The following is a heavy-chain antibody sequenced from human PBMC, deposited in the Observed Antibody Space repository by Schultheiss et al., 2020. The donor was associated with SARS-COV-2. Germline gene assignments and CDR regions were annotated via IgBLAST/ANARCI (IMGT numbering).Heavy chain of an antibody. D-gene: IGHD1-1*01. CDR1: GGSFSGYY. V-gene: IGHV4-59*01. CDR3: ARVNDYYYYGMDV. Sequence: SCAVSGGSFSGYYWSWIRQPPGKGLEWIGYIYYSGSTNYNPSLKSRVTISVDTSKNQFSLKLSSVTAADTAVYYCARVNDYYYYGMDVWGQGTTVTVSS. J-gene: IGHJ6*02. CDR2: IYYSGST.